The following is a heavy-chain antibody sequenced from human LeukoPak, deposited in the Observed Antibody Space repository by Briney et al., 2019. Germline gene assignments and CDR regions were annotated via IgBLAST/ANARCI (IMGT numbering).Heavy chain of an antibody. V-gene: IGHV4-34*01. CDR1: GESFSGYF. J-gene: IGHJ4*02. CDR3: ARVIQRRTTGETFGRYFDY. Sequence: SETLSLTCAVYGESFSGYFWTWIRQPPGKGLEWIGEISYGGRTNYNPSLKSQVTISVDTSKSQFSLNLSSVTAADTAIYYCARVIQRRTTGETFGRYFDYWGQGNLVTVSS. D-gene: IGHD3-10*01. CDR2: ISYGGRT.